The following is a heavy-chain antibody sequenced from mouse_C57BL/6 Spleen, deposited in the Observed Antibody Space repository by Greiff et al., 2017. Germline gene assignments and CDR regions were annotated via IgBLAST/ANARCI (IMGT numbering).Heavy chain of an antibody. CDR3: AIYYGNYEGAMDY. Sequence: QVQLQQPGAELVMPGASVKLSCKASGYTITSYWMHWVKQRPGQGLEWIGEIDPSDSYTNYNQKFKGKSTLTVDKSSSTAYMQLSSLTSEDSAVYYCAIYYGNYEGAMDYWGQGTSVTVSS. V-gene: IGHV1-69*01. CDR1: GYTITSYW. D-gene: IGHD2-1*01. J-gene: IGHJ4*01. CDR2: IDPSDSYT.